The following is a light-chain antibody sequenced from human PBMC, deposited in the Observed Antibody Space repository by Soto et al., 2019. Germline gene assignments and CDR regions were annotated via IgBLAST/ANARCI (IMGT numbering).Light chain of an antibody. CDR3: QQYYSYPLT. V-gene: IGKV1-8*01. J-gene: IGKJ4*01. CDR2: AAS. Sequence: IRMTHSPSSFSASTGEMVTITFRASQCISIYLAWYQQKPGKAPKLLIYAASTLQSGVPSRFSGSGSGTDFTLTISCLQSEDFATYYCQQYYSYPLTFGGGTKVDIK. CDR1: QCISIY.